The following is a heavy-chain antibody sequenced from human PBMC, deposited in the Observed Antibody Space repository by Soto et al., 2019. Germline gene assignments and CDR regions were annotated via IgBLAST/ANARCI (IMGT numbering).Heavy chain of an antibody. Sequence: QVQLVESGGGVVQPGRSLRLSCVATGFTFSSYAMNWVRQAPGKGLEWVAVISHDGSSQYYTDSVKGRFTISRDNSNYPLYVQMNSLRGEETAVYYCARDYGSALDYWGQRTRVTVTS. CDR3: ARDYGSALDY. D-gene: IGHD3-10*01. J-gene: IGHJ4*02. CDR1: GFTFSSYA. CDR2: ISHDGSSQ. V-gene: IGHV3-30-3*01.